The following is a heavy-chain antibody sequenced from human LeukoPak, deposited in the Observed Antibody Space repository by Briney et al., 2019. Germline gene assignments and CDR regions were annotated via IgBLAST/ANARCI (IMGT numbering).Heavy chain of an antibody. CDR3: AKVKYGYNPCWDY. D-gene: IGHD5-24*01. CDR1: GFTFSSYG. J-gene: IGHJ4*02. CDR2: ISGSGVST. V-gene: IGHV3-23*01. Sequence: GGSLRLSCAASGFTFSSYGMTWVRQAPGKGLEWVSAISGSGVSTYYAHSVKGRFTISRDNSKNTLYLQMNSLRAEDTAVYYCAKVKYGYNPCWDYWGQGTLVTVSS.